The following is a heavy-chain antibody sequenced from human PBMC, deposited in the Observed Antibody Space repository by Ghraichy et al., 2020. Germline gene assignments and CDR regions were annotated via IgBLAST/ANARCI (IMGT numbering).Heavy chain of an antibody. J-gene: IGHJ4*02. V-gene: IGHV1-2*02. CDR1: GYTFTGYY. Sequence: ASVKVSCKASGYTFTGYYMHWVRQAPGQGLEWMGWINPNSGGTNYAQKFQGRVTVTRDTSLSTAYMELSSLRSDDTAVYYCARDGRVVGATGGDYWGQGTLVTVSS. D-gene: IGHD1-26*01. CDR2: INPNSGGT. CDR3: ARDGRVVGATGGDY.